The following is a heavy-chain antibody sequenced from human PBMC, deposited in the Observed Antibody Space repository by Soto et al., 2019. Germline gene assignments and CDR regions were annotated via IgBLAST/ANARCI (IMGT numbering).Heavy chain of an antibody. CDR2: IWYDGSNK. D-gene: IGHD2-15*01. CDR3: ARDGARWDY. V-gene: IGHV3-33*01. J-gene: IGHJ4*02. Sequence: QVQLVESGGGVVQPGRSLRLSCAASGFTFSSYGMHWVRQAPGKGLEWVAVIWYDGSNKYYADSVKGRFTISRENSKNKLYRPMSSMRAEDTAVYYCARDGARWDYWGQGTLVTVSS. CDR1: GFTFSSYG.